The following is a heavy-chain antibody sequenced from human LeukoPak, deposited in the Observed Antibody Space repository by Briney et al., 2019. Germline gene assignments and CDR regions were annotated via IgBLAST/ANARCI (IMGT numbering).Heavy chain of an antibody. CDR1: GFTSSSYW. Sequence: PGGSLRLSCAASGFTSSSYWMHWVRQAPGKGLVWVSRIYSDGSSTNYADSVKGRFTISRDNSKNTLYLQMNSLRAEDTAVYYCARDRYCSGGSCYVAFDIWGQGTMVTVSS. V-gene: IGHV3-74*01. CDR2: IYSDGSST. CDR3: ARDRYCSGGSCYVAFDI. D-gene: IGHD2-15*01. J-gene: IGHJ3*02.